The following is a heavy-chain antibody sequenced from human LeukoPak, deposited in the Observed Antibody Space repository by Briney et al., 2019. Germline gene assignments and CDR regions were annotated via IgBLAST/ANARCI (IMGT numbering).Heavy chain of an antibody. CDR1: GGSISSYS. D-gene: IGHD1-26*01. CDR3: ARMANLVGAPDSNWFDP. J-gene: IGHJ5*02. CDR2: IYTSGST. Sequence: SETLSLTCTVSGGSISSYSWSWIRQPAGKGLEWIGRIYTSGSTNYNPSLKSRVTISVDKSKNQFSLKLSSVTAADTAVYYCARMANLVGAPDSNWFDPWGQGTLVTVSS. V-gene: IGHV4-4*07.